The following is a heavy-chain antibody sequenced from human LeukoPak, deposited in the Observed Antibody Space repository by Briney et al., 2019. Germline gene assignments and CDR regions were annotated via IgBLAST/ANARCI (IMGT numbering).Heavy chain of an antibody. CDR3: ARDSDSSGYYDQGAFDI. J-gene: IGHJ3*02. D-gene: IGHD3-22*01. CDR1: GGSISSYY. V-gene: IGHV4-59*12. CDR2: IYYSGST. Sequence: SETLSLTCTVSGGSISSYYWSWIRQPPGKGLEWIGYIYYSGSTNYNPSLNSRVTMSVDTSKNQVSLKLSSVTAADTAVYYCARDSDSSGYYDQGAFDIWGQGTMVTVSS.